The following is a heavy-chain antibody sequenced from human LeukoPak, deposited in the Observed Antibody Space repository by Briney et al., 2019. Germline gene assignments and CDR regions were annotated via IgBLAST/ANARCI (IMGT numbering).Heavy chain of an antibody. D-gene: IGHD1-26*01. V-gene: IGHV3-48*04. CDR2: ISSSGSTI. CDR3: ARDRGAKDRFDY. CDR1: GFTFSSYS. Sequence: PGGSLRLSCAASGFTFSSYSMNWVRQAPGKGLEWVSYISSSGSTIYYADSVKGRFTVSRDNAKNSLYLQMNSLRAEDTAVYYCARDRGAKDRFDYWGQGTLVTVSS. J-gene: IGHJ4*02.